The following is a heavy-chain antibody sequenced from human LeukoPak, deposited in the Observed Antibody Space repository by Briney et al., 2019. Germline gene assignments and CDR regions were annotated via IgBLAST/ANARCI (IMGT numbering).Heavy chain of an antibody. D-gene: IGHD6-6*01. CDR2: IYHSGST. CDR1: GYSISSGYN. V-gene: IGHV4-38-2*01. J-gene: IGHJ4*02. Sequence: PSDTLSLTCAVSGYSISSGYNWDWIRQSPGKGLEWIGGIYHSGSTYHNPSLKSRVIVLVDTSKNQLSLNLSYVTAADTAVYYCARRRGGSDYVDYWGKGTMVTVSS. CDR3: ARRRGGSDYVDY.